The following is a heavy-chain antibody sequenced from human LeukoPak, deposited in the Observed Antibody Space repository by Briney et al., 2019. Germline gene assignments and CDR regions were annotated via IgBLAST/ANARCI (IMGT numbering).Heavy chain of an antibody. V-gene: IGHV1-69*13. CDR3: ARVILGGDIVIGYFQH. CDR2: IIPIFGTA. D-gene: IGHD2/OR15-2a*01. J-gene: IGHJ1*01. CDR1: GGTFSSYA. Sequence: SVKVSCKASGGTFSSYAISWVRQAPGQGLEWMGGIIPIFGTANYAQKFQGRVTITADESTSTAYMELSSLRSEDTAVYYCARVILGGDIVIGYFQHWGQGTLVTVSS.